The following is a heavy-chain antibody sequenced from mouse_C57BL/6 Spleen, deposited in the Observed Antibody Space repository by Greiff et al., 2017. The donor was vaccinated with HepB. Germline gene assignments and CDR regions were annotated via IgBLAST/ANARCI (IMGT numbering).Heavy chain of an antibody. D-gene: IGHD1-2*01. Sequence: DVQLVESGGGLVQPGGSLSLSCAASGFTFTDYYMSWVRQPPGKALEWLGFIRNKANGYTTKYSASVKGRFTISRDNSQSILYLQMNALRAEDSATYYCASSAWFAYWGQGTLVTVSA. CDR2: IRNKANGYTT. J-gene: IGHJ3*01. CDR1: GFTFTDYY. CDR3: ASSAWFAY. V-gene: IGHV7-3*01.